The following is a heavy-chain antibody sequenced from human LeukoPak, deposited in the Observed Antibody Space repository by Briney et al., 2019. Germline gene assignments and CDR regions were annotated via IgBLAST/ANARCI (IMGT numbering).Heavy chain of an antibody. V-gene: IGHV1-2*02. D-gene: IGHD3-10*01. Sequence: ALAKVSCKASGYTFTGYYMHWVRQAPGQGLEWMGWINPNSGGTNYAQKFQGRVTMTRDTSISTAYMELSRLRSDDTAVYYRARDYNGSGYYGMDVWGQGTTVTVSS. CDR3: ARDYNGSGYYGMDV. J-gene: IGHJ6*02. CDR2: INPNSGGT. CDR1: GYTFTGYY.